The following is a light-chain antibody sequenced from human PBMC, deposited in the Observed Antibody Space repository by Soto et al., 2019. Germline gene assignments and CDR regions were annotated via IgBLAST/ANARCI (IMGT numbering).Light chain of an antibody. CDR3: NSYTGSSTYV. Sequence: QSVLNKPPSVSVSPGQSVAISCTGTSSDVGSYNRVSWYQQPPGAAPKLMIYEVSNRPSGVPDRFSGSKSGNTASLTISGLQAEDEADYYCNSYTGSSTYVFGTGTRSPS. J-gene: IGLJ1*01. CDR1: SSDVGSYNR. V-gene: IGLV2-18*02. CDR2: EVS.